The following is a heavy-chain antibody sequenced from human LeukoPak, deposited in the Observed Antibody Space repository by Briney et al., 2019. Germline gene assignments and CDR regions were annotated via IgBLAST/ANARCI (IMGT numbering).Heavy chain of an antibody. V-gene: IGHV3-30*04. Sequence: PRRSLRLSCAASGFTFSDYSMHWVRQAPGKGLEWVARISYDGSNKYYADSVKGRFTVSRDNSKNAMYLQMNSLRAEDTAVYYCASGINYYYDSSGLIPPDYWGQGTLVTVSS. D-gene: IGHD3-22*01. CDR1: GFTFSDYS. J-gene: IGHJ4*02. CDR2: ISYDGSNK. CDR3: ASGINYYYDSSGLIPPDY.